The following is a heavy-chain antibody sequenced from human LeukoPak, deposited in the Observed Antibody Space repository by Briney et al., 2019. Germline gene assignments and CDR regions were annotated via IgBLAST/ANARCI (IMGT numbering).Heavy chain of an antibody. CDR3: ARDLSGYYDY. J-gene: IGHJ4*02. D-gene: IGHD3-22*01. CDR1: GFTFSSYE. CDR2: ISSSGSTI. Sequence: PGGSLRLSCAASGFTFSSYEMTWVRQAPGKGLEWVSYISSSGSTIYYADSVKGRFTISRDNAKNSLYLQMNSLRAEDTAVYYCARDLSGYYDYWGQGTLVTVSS. V-gene: IGHV3-48*03.